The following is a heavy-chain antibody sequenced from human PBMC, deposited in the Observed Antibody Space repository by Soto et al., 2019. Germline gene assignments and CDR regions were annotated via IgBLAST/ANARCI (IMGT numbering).Heavy chain of an antibody. D-gene: IGHD2-2*01. CDR2: IIPIFGTA. CDR3: ARDIVVVPAAKRYYYYYGMDV. Sequence: SVKVSCKASGGTFSSYAISWVRQAPEQGLEWMGGIIPIFGTANHAQKFQGRVTITADESTSTAYMELSSLRSEDTAVYYCARDIVVVPAAKRYYYYYGMDVWGQGTTVPVS. J-gene: IGHJ6*02. CDR1: GGTFSSYA. V-gene: IGHV1-69*13.